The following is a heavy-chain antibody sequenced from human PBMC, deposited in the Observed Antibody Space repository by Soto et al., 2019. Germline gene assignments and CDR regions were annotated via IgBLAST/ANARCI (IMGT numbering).Heavy chain of an antibody. CDR3: ARVAVAGTNYYYGMDV. CDR1: GGSISSGGYY. V-gene: IGHV4-31*03. CDR2: LYYSGST. Sequence: QVQLQESGPGLVKPSQTLSLTCTVSGGSISSGGYYWSWIRQHPGKGLEWIGYLYYSGSTYYNPSLKSRVTISVDTSKNQFSLKLSSVTAADTAVYYCARVAVAGTNYYYGMDVWGQGTTVTVSS. J-gene: IGHJ6*02. D-gene: IGHD6-19*01.